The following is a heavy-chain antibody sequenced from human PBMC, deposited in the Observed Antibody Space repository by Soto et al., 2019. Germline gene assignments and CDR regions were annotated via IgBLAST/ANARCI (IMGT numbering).Heavy chain of an antibody. CDR1: GYTFTSYG. CDR2: INPNSGGT. CDR3: ARGEVGYYYYGMDV. J-gene: IGHJ6*02. V-gene: IGHV1-2*04. Sequence: ASVKVSCKASGYTFTSYGISWVRQAPGQGLEWMGWINPNSGGTNYAQKFQGWVTMTRDTSISTAYMELSRLRSDDTAVYYCARGEVGYYYYGMDVWGQGTTVTVSS. D-gene: IGHD2-2*01.